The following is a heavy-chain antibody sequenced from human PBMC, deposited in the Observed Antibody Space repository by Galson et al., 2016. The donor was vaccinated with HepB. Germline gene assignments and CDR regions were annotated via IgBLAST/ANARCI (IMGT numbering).Heavy chain of an antibody. CDR2: SHYSGAT. J-gene: IGHJ3*02. CDR1: GDSITTSY. CDR3: ARIAPKLGITDAFDI. D-gene: IGHD6-13*01. V-gene: IGHV4-59*01. Sequence: SETLSLTCTVSGDSITTSYWSWIRQPPGMGLEWIAFSHYSGATSYSPSLHSRVTISVDTSKSQLSLRLRSVTAADTAVYYCARIAPKLGITDAFDIWGQGAMVTVSS.